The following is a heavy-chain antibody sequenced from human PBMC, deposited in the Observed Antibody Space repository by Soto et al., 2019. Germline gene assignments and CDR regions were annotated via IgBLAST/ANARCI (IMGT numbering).Heavy chain of an antibody. CDR3: AGDLRGYQLLSSPLDC. D-gene: IGHD2-2*01. CDR1: GYTFTSYG. J-gene: IGHJ4*02. Sequence: QVQLVQSGAEVKKPGASVKVSCKASGYTFTSYGMSWVRQAPGQGLEWMGWISAYRGDTNYAQKFQDRVTVTADTSTNTAYMELTSLRSDDTAVYYCAGDLRGYQLLSSPLDCWGQGTLVTVSS. CDR2: ISAYRGDT. V-gene: IGHV1-18*04.